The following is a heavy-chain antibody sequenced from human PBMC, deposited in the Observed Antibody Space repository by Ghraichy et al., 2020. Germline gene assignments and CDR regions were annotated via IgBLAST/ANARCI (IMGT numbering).Heavy chain of an antibody. CDR1: GFTFSSYG. J-gene: IGHJ4*02. V-gene: IGHV3-30*18. CDR3: AKGGVIVVVPAVDY. Sequence: RGSLRLSCAASGFTFSSYGMHWVRQAPGKGLEWVAVISYDGSNKYYADSVKGRFTISRDNSKNTLYLQMNSLRAEDTAVYYCAKGGVIVVVPAVDYWGQGTLVTVSS. CDR2: ISYDGSNK. D-gene: IGHD2-2*01.